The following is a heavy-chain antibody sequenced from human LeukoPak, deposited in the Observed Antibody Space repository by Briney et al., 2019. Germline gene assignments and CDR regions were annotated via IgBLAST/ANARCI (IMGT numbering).Heavy chain of an antibody. J-gene: IGHJ5*02. D-gene: IGHD4-11*01. V-gene: IGHV3-53*01. CDR2: AYSGGIT. CDR3: ARVEGDYTPNRFDP. Sequence: GGCLRLSCAASGFTFSSNYMSWVRQAPGKGLEWVSVAYSGGITYYLDSVKGRFTVSRDNAKNTLYLQMDSLRAEDTAIYYCARVEGDYTPNRFDPWGQGTLVTVSS. CDR1: GFTFSSNY.